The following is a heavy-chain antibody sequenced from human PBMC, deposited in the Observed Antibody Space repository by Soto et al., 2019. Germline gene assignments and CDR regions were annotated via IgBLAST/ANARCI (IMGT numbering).Heavy chain of an antibody. V-gene: IGHV4-59*01. CDR3: ASGLYDSRGYSEAFDI. D-gene: IGHD3-22*01. CDR1: GGSISGDH. J-gene: IGHJ3*02. CDR2: VSFSGST. Sequence: SETLSLTCTVSGGSISGDHWNWIRQPPGKGLEWIAYVSFSGSTKYNPSLKSRVTISIDTTKNQFSLRLSSVTAADTAVYYCASGLYDSRGYSEAFDIWGQGTKVTVSS.